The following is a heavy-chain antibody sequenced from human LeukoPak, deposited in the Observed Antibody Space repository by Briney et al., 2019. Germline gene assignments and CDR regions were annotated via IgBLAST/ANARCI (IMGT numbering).Heavy chain of an antibody. Sequence: PSETLSLTCTVSGGSISSSSYYWGWIRQSPGKGLEWIGSIYYSGSTYYNPSLKSRVTISVDTSKNQFSLKLSSVTAADTAVYYCARTRAFDIWGQGTMVTVSS. CDR2: IYYSGST. CDR3: ARTRAFDI. CDR1: GGSISSSSYY. J-gene: IGHJ3*02. V-gene: IGHV4-39*01.